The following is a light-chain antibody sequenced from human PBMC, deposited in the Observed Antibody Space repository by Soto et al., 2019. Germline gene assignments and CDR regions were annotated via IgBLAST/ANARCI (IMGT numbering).Light chain of an antibody. V-gene: IGKV3-20*01. CDR1: QSVTSNY. CDR2: AAS. J-gene: IGKJ1*01. CDR3: NQYGSSIPWT. Sequence: EVVVTQSPGTVSLSPGERATLSCRASQSVTSNYLAWYQQKPGQAPRLLIYAASSRATGIPDRFSGSGSGTYFTLSISRLAPEDVAVYYCNQYGSSIPWTFGQGTKVEIK.